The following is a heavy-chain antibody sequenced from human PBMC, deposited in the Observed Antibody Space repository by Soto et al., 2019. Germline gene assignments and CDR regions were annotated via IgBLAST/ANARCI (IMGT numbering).Heavy chain of an antibody. CDR2: ISYDGHIR. CDR1: GVPFSSYA. CDR3: AKTGRDYGDSPNDY. Sequence: QVQLVESGGGVVQPGRSLRLSCADSGVPFSSYAMHWVRQAPGKGLGWVAVISYDGHIRYYGDSVQGRFTISRENSKNTLYLQMNSVTGEDTAMYFCAKTGRDYGDSPNDYWGQGTLLTVSS. D-gene: IGHD4-17*01. V-gene: IGHV3-30*18. J-gene: IGHJ4*02.